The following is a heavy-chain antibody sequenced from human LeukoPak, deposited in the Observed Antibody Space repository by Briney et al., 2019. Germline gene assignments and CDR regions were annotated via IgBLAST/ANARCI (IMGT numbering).Heavy chain of an antibody. CDR1: GFIFSTQW. Sequence: GGSLRLSCAASGFIFSTQWVHWVRQGPGKGLVWVSGINGDGTSTIYAGSVKGRFTISRDNAKNTLYLQMNSLRADDTAVYYCMRGYDIWGQGTMVTVSS. CDR2: INGDGTST. CDR3: MRGYDI. V-gene: IGHV3-74*01. J-gene: IGHJ3*02.